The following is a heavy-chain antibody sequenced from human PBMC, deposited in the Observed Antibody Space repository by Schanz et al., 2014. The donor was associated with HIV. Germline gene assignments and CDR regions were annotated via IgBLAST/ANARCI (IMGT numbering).Heavy chain of an antibody. D-gene: IGHD6-6*01. V-gene: IGHV3-23*04. J-gene: IGHJ5*02. CDR2: IRGGAGGT. CDR3: VGHGSSSS. CDR1: GFTFNSYA. Sequence: EVQLVESGGALVQPGRSLRLSCAASGFTFNSYAMNALSWVRQAPGRGLEWVSDIRGGAGGTYYADSVKGRFTISRDNSKSTLYLQMNRLRAEDTAVYYCVGHGSSSSWGLGTLVTVSS.